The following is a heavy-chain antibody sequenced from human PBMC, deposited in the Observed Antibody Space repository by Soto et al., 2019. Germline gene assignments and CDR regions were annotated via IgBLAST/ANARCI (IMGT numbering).Heavy chain of an antibody. CDR2: LIYNGDTS. CDR3: AKDYDYGDSPPYDC. J-gene: IGHJ4*02. D-gene: IGHD4-17*01. Sequence: EVQLLEAGGGLIQPGGSLRLSCTASGFNFGNYGMSWVRQAPGKGLEWLSALIYNGDTSYYEDSVRGRFTISRDNSKNTLYLQLNDLGAADTAIYYCAKDYDYGDSPPYDCWGQGTLVTVSS. V-gene: IGHV3-23*01. CDR1: GFNFGNYG.